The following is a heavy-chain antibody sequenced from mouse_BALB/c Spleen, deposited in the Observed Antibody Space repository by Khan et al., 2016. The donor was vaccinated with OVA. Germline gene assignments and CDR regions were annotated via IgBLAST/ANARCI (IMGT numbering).Heavy chain of an antibody. V-gene: IGHV3-1*02. Sequence: VQLKESGPGLVKPSQSLSLTCTVTGYSITSGYGWNWIRQFPGNNLEWMGYIRYSGSTNYNPSLKSRTSITRDTSKNQFFLQLNSVTTEDTATYYCARTARIKYWGQGTTLTVSS. CDR1: GYSITSGYG. CDR3: ARTARIKY. J-gene: IGHJ2*01. CDR2: IRYSGST. D-gene: IGHD1-2*01.